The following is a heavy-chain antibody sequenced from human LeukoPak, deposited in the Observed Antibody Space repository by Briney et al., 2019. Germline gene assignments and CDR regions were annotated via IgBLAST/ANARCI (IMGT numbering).Heavy chain of an antibody. CDR3: AITVTEGYYYYYGMDV. J-gene: IGHJ6*02. CDR1: GGSISSYY. V-gene: IGHV4-4*07. Sequence: PSETLSLTCTVSGGSISSYYWSWIRQPAGKRLEWIGRIYTSGSTYYNPSLKSRVTISVDTSKNQFSLKLSSVTAADTAVYYCAITVTEGYYYYYGMDVWGQGTTVTVSS. CDR2: IYTSGST. D-gene: IGHD4-17*01.